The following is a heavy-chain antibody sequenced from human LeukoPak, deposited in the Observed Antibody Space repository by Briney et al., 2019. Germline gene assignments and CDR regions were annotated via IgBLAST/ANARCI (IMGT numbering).Heavy chain of an antibody. J-gene: IGHJ4*02. CDR3: ARHTYYYDSSGYLYYFDY. D-gene: IGHD3-22*01. CDR2: INHSGST. CDR1: GGSFSGYY. V-gene: IGHV4-34*01. Sequence: SETLSLTCAVYGGSFSGYYWSWIRQPPGKGLEWIGEINHSGSTNYNPSLKSRVTISVDTSKNQFSMKLSSVTAADTAVYYCARHTYYYDSSGYLYYFDYWGQGTLVTVSS.